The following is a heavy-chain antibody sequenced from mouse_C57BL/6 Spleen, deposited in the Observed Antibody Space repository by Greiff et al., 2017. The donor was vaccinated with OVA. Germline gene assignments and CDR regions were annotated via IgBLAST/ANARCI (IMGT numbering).Heavy chain of an antibody. D-gene: IGHD4-1*01. Sequence: EVHLVESGGGLVKPGGSLKLSCAASGFTFSDYGMHWVRQAPEKGLEWVAYISSGSSTIYYADTVKGRFTISRDNAKNTLFLQMTSLRSEDTAMYYCARRLGLYFDYWGQGTTLTVSS. CDR1: GFTFSDYG. J-gene: IGHJ2*01. CDR3: ARRLGLYFDY. V-gene: IGHV5-17*01. CDR2: ISSGSSTI.